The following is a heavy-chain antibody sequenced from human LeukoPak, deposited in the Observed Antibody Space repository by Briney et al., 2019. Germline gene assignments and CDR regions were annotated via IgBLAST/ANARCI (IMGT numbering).Heavy chain of an antibody. J-gene: IGHJ4*02. CDR2: ISGRSSTI. V-gene: IGHV3-48*01. CDR3: ARDRNKSGSYFFDY. Sequence: PGGSLRLSCVASAFTFSDYSMNWVRQAPGKGLEWVSYISGRSSTIYYADSVEGRFTISRDNAKNSMYLQMNSLRAEDTAVYYCARDRNKSGSYFFDYWGQGTLVTVSS. D-gene: IGHD1-26*01. CDR1: AFTFSDYS.